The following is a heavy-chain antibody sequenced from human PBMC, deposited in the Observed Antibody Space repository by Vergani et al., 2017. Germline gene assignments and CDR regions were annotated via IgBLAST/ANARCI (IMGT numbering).Heavy chain of an antibody. CDR3: ARDRPYFRVAADYGHYYYGMDV. CDR2: ISSSSSTI. CDR1: GFTFSSHS. D-gene: IGHD2-15*01. V-gene: IGHV3-48*01. J-gene: IGHJ6*02. Sequence: EVQLVESGGGLVQPGGSLRLSCAASGFTFSSHSMNWVRQAPGKGLEWVSYISSSSSTIYYADSVKGRFTISRDNAKNSLYLQMNSLRAEDTAVYYCARDRPYFRVAADYGHYYYGMDVWGQGTTVTVSS.